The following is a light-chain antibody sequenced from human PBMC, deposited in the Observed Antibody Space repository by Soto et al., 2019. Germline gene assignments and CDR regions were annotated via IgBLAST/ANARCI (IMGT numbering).Light chain of an antibody. V-gene: IGKV1-27*01. CDR2: AAS. Sequence: DIQMTQSPSSLSASVGDRVTITCRASQGISNYLAWYQQKPGKVPKLLIYAASTLQSGVPSRFSGSGSGTEFTLTISRLEPEDFAVYYCQQYGSSSWTFGQGTKVEIK. CDR1: QGISNY. J-gene: IGKJ1*01. CDR3: QQYGSSSWT.